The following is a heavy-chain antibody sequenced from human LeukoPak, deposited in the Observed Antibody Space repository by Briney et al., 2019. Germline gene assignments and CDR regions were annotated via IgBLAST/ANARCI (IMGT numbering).Heavy chain of an antibody. V-gene: IGHV4-59*01. Sequence: SETLSLTCTVSGGSISSYYWSWIRQPPGKGLEWIGYIYYSGSTNYNPSLKSRVTISVDTSKNQFSLKLSSVTAADTAVYYCARARYSSSWAAAGPVDYWGQGTLVTVSS. CDR2: IYYSGST. D-gene: IGHD6-6*01. CDR1: GGSISSYY. CDR3: ARARYSSSWAAAGPVDY. J-gene: IGHJ4*02.